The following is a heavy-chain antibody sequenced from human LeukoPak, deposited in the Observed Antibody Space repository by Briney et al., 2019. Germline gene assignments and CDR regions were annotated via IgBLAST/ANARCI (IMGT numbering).Heavy chain of an antibody. Sequence: GGSLRLSCAASGFTFNSYPMSWVRQAPGKGLEWVPTISGSGVNTYYADSVKGRFTISRDNSKNTLFLQMNSLTVEDTAVYYCARDYATAWHLDYWGQGTLVTVSS. CDR3: ARDYATAWHLDY. J-gene: IGHJ4*02. D-gene: IGHD2-2*01. CDR1: GFTFNSYP. V-gene: IGHV3-23*01. CDR2: ISGSGVNT.